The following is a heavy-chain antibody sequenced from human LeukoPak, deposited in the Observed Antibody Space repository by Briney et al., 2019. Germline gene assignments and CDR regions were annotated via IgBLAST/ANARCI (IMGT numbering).Heavy chain of an antibody. CDR1: GDTFSSYA. Sequence: GSSVKVSCKASGDTFSSYAISWVRQAPGQGLEWMGGIIPIFGTANYAQKFQGRVTISADESTSTAYMELGSLTSEDTAVYYCARLDSSGYGGNWFDPWGQGTLVTVSS. D-gene: IGHD5-12*01. V-gene: IGHV1-69*01. CDR2: IIPIFGTA. J-gene: IGHJ5*02. CDR3: ARLDSSGYGGNWFDP.